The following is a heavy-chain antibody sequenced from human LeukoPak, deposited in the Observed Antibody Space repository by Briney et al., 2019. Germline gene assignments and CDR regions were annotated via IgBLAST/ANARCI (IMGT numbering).Heavy chain of an antibody. CDR3: ARGHSSGWYPYYYYYMDV. V-gene: IGHV1-8*03. J-gene: IGHJ6*03. CDR1: GYTFTRYD. Sequence: ASVTVSFKASGYTFTRYDINWVGQAAGQGREGMGWMNPNGGNTGYAQKLQGRVTITRNTTISTAYREVRRVRCRDTAAYYCARGHSSGWYPYYYYYMDVWGKGTTVTISS. CDR2: MNPNGGNT. D-gene: IGHD6-19*01.